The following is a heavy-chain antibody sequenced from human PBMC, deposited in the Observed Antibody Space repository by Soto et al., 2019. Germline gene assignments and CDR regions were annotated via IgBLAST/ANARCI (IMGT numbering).Heavy chain of an antibody. V-gene: IGHV5-51*03. CDR3: ARGGQCSRTSCYEDDAFDI. D-gene: IGHD2-2*01. CDR1: GYIFTSYW. CDR2: IYPGDSDT. Sequence: EVQLVQSGAEVKKPGESLKISCKGSGYIFTSYWIGWVRQMPGKGLEWMGIIYPGDSDTRYSPSFQGQVTISADKSISTAYLQWSSLKASDTAIYYCARGGQCSRTSCYEDDAFDIWGQGTMVTVSS. J-gene: IGHJ3*02.